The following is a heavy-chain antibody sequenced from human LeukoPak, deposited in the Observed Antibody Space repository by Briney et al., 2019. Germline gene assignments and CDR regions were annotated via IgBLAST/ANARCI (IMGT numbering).Heavy chain of an antibody. Sequence: PGRSLRLSCAASGFTFSSYAMPWVRQAPGKGLEWVAVISYDGSNKYYADSVKGRFTISRDNSKNTLYLQMNSLRAEDTAVYYCARGEYYYDSSGYALDYWGQGTLVTVSS. CDR3: ARGEYYYDSSGYALDY. CDR2: ISYDGSNK. V-gene: IGHV3-30*04. D-gene: IGHD3-22*01. CDR1: GFTFSSYA. J-gene: IGHJ4*02.